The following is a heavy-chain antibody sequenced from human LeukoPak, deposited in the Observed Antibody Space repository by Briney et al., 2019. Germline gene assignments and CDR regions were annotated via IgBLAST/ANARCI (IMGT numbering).Heavy chain of an antibody. CDR1: GGSFSGYY. D-gene: IGHD3-22*01. J-gene: IGHJ4*02. CDR3: ARLIIGLDVYYYDSSGYYYYFDY. CDR2: INHSGST. V-gene: IGHV4-34*01. Sequence: SETLSLTCAVYGGSFSGYYWSWIRQPPGKGLEWIGEINHSGSTNYNPSLKSRVTISVDTSKNQFSLKLSSVTAADTAVYYCARLIIGLDVYYYDSSGYYYYFDYWGQGTLVTVSS.